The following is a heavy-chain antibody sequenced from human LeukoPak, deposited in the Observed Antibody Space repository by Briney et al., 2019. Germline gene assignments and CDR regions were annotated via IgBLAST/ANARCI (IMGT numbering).Heavy chain of an antibody. Sequence: GGSLRLSCAASGFTFTNAWMNWVRQAPGKGLEWVAYIKSKTDGGTTDFAAPVKARFTISRDDSKNTLYLQMNSLETEDTAVYYCTTANYGAYDYWGQGTLVTVSS. J-gene: IGHJ4*02. V-gene: IGHV3-15*01. CDR1: GFTFTNAW. CDR3: TTANYGAYDY. D-gene: IGHD4-17*01. CDR2: IKSKTDGGTT.